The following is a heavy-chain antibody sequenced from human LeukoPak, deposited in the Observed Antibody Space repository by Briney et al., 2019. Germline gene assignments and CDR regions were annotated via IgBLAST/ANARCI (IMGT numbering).Heavy chain of an antibody. J-gene: IGHJ4*02. Sequence: GGSLRLSCAASGFTLSSYWMSWVRQAPGKGLEWVANIKQDGSEKYYVDSVKGRFTISRDNAKNSLYLQMNSLRAEDTAVYYCARAHEDYYDSSGYLYYFDYWGQGTLVTVSS. CDR2: IKQDGSEK. D-gene: IGHD3-22*01. CDR1: GFTLSSYW. CDR3: ARAHEDYYDSSGYLYYFDY. V-gene: IGHV3-7*01.